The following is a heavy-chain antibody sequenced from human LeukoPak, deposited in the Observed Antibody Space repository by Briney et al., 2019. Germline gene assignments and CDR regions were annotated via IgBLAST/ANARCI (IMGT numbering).Heavy chain of an antibody. D-gene: IGHD2-2*01. CDR1: GFTFNSYW. CDR2: INSDGSST. Sequence: GGSLRLSCAASGFTFNSYWMHWVRQAPGKGLVWVSRINSDGSSTSYAASVKGRFTISRDNAKNTLYLQMNSLRAEDTAVYFCARDCSSTSCPSYWYFDLWGRGTLVTVSS. V-gene: IGHV3-74*01. J-gene: IGHJ2*01. CDR3: ARDCSSTSCPSYWYFDL.